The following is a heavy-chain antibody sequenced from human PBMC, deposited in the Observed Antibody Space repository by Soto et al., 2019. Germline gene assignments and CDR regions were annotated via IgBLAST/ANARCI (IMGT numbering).Heavy chain of an antibody. CDR1: GYTFTSYG. J-gene: IGHJ5*02. D-gene: IGHD2-2*02. CDR3: ARDPIGIVVVPAAIGNWFDP. CDR2: ISAYNGNT. V-gene: IGHV1-18*01. Sequence: GASVKVSCKASGYTFTSYGISWVRQAPGQGLEWMGWISAYNGNTNYAQKLQGRVTMTTDTSTSTAYMELRSLRSDDTAVYYCARDPIGIVVVPAAIGNWFDPWGQGTLVTVSS.